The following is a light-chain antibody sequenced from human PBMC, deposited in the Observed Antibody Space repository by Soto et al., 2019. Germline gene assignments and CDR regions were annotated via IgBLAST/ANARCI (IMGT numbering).Light chain of an antibody. V-gene: IGLV2-23*01. CDR3: CSYAGGGTVV. Sequence: SALTQPASVSGSPGQSITISCTGTSSDVGSYNLVSWYQQHPGKAPKLMIYEGSKRPSGVSNRFSGSKSGNTASLTISGLQAEDEADYYCCSYAGGGTVVFGGGTKVTVL. J-gene: IGLJ2*01. CDR1: SSDVGSYNL. CDR2: EGS.